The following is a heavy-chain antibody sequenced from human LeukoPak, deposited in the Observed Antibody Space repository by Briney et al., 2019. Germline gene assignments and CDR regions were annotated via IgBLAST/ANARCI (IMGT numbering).Heavy chain of an antibody. D-gene: IGHD3-3*01. CDR1: GFTFSSYW. J-gene: IGHJ4*02. V-gene: IGHV3-7*01. Sequence: GGSLRLSCAASGFTFSSYWMSWVRQAPGKGLEWVANIKQDGSEKYYVDSVKGRFTISRDNAKNSLYLQMNSLRAEDTAVYYCASRTYYDFWSGYSPFDYWDQGTLVTVSS. CDR2: IKQDGSEK. CDR3: ASRTYYDFWSGYSPFDY.